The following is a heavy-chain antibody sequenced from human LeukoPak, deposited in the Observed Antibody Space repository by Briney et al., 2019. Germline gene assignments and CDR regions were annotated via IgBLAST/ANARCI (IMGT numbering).Heavy chain of an antibody. Sequence: GGSLRLSCAASGFTFSSYSMHWVRQAPGKGLEWVAVISYDGSNKYYADSVKGRFTISRDNAKNSQYLQMNSLRAEDTAVYYXARSGSSWTRAYYFEYWGQGTLVTVSS. V-gene: IGHV3-30*03. J-gene: IGHJ4*02. D-gene: IGHD6-13*01. CDR1: GFTFSSYS. CDR2: ISYDGSNK. CDR3: ARSGSSWTRAYYFEY.